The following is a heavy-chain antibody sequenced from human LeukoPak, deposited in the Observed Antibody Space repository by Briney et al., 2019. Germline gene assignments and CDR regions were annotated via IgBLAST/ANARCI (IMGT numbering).Heavy chain of an antibody. V-gene: IGHV4-4*02. Sequence: SETLSLTCAVSGXSISRSNWWSWVRQPPGKGLEWIGEIHHSGSTNYNPSLKNRVTISVDKSRNQFSLKLSSVTAADTAVYFCARDPGGSYSDYYYGMDVWGQGTTVTVS. CDR3: ARDPGGSYSDYYYGMDV. CDR1: GXSISRSNW. CDR2: IHHSGST. D-gene: IGHD1-26*01. J-gene: IGHJ6*02.